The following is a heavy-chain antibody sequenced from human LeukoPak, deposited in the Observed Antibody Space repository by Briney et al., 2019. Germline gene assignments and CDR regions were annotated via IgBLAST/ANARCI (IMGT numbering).Heavy chain of an antibody. V-gene: IGHV3-33*01. CDR2: IWYDGSNK. J-gene: IGHJ6*02. CDR3: ARDPGSGSYYKRNYYYGMDV. Sequence: GGSLRLSCAASGFTFSSYGMHWVRQAPGKGLEWVAVIWYDGSNKYYADSVKGRFTISRDNSKNTLYLQMNSLRAEVTAVYYCARDPGSGSYYKRNYYYGMDVWGQGTTVTVSS. D-gene: IGHD3-10*01. CDR1: GFTFSSYG.